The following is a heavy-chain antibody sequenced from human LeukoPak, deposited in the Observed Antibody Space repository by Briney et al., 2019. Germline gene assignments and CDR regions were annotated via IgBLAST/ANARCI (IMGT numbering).Heavy chain of an antibody. CDR2: INPNSGGT. Sequence: ASVKVSCKASGYTFTGYYMHWVRQAPGQGLEWMGWINPNSGGTNYAQKFQGRVTMTRDTSISTAYMELSRLRSDDTAVYCCARVMFSYSYGYYYYYMDVWGKGTTVTISS. D-gene: IGHD5-18*01. V-gene: IGHV1-2*02. CDR3: ARVMFSYSYGYYYYYMDV. J-gene: IGHJ6*03. CDR1: GYTFTGYY.